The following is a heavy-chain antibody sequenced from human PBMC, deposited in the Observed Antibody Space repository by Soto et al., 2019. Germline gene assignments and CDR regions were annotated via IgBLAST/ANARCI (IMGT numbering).Heavy chain of an antibody. CDR2: IYSGGSA. V-gene: IGHV3-66*01. D-gene: IGHD3-3*01. J-gene: IGHJ3*02. CDR3: ARVFITIFGVVDPDAFDI. CDR1: GFTVSSNY. Sequence: GGSLRLSCAASGFTVSSNYMSWVRQAPGKGLEWVSVIYSGGSAYYADSVKGRFTISRDNSKNTLYLQMNSLRAEDTAVYYCARVFITIFGVVDPDAFDIWGQGTMVTVSS.